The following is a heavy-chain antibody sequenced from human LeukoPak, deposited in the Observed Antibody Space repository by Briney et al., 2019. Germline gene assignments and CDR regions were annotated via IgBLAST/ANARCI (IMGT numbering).Heavy chain of an antibody. V-gene: IGHV4-38-2*01. CDR1: GYSISSGFY. J-gene: IGHJ4*02. Sequence: SETLSLTCAVSGYSISSGFYWGWIRQPPGKGLEWIGSIYYSGSTYYNPSLKSRVTISVDTSKNQFSLKLSSVTAADTAVYYCARLTRCSGGSCYIDYWGQGTLVTVSS. CDR3: ARLTRCSGGSCYIDY. D-gene: IGHD2-15*01. CDR2: IYYSGST.